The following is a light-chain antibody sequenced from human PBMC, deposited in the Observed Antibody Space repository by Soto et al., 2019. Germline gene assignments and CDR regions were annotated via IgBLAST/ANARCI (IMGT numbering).Light chain of an antibody. J-gene: IGKJ1*01. CDR3: QHYNNWPRT. Sequence: EIVMTQSPATLSVSPGERATLSCRASQSVSSNLAWYQQKPGQAPRVLIYGASTRATGIPARLSGSGSGTEFTLTISSLQSEDFAVYYCQHYNNWPRTFGQGTKVEIK. V-gene: IGKV3-15*01. CDR2: GAS. CDR1: QSVSSN.